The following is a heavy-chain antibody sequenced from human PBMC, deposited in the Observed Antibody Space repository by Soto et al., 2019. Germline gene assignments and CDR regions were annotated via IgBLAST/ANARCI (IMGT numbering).Heavy chain of an antibody. Sequence: PGGSLRLSCAASGFTFSDNILHWVRQAPGKGLEWLAFISADGDTKYYADSVKGRFTISRDNSKNTLYLQMNSLRREDTSVYYCLGGIGYSYGYHAFDLWGQGTMGTVAS. CDR1: GFTFSDNI. CDR3: LGGIGYSYGYHAFDL. V-gene: IGHV3-30-3*01. D-gene: IGHD5-18*01. CDR2: ISADGDTK. J-gene: IGHJ3*01.